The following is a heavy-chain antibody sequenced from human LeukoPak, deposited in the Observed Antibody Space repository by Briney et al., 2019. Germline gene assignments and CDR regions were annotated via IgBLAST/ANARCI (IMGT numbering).Heavy chain of an antibody. J-gene: IGHJ4*02. CDR3: ARGGGTEWLLVPFEY. CDR1: GGSISTSNYY. CDR2: IFYSGST. V-gene: IGHV4-39*07. Sequence: SETLSLTCTVSGGSISTSNYYWGWLRQPPGKGLEWIGNIFYSGSTYYSPSLKSRVTISLDTSRNQFSLKLTSVTAADTAVYYCARGGGTEWLLVPFEYWGQGTLVTVSS. D-gene: IGHD3-22*01.